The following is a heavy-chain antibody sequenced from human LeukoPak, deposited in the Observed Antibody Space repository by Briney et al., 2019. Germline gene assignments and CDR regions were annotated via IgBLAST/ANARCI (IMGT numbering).Heavy chain of an antibody. Sequence: ASVKVSCKASGYTFTGYYMHWVRQAPGQGLEWMGWISAYNGNTNYAQKLQGRVTMTTDTSTSTAYMELRSLRSDDTAVYYCARQLVGAAYFDYWGQGTLVTVSS. D-gene: IGHD1-26*01. V-gene: IGHV1-18*04. CDR2: ISAYNGNT. J-gene: IGHJ4*02. CDR3: ARQLVGAAYFDY. CDR1: GYTFTGYY.